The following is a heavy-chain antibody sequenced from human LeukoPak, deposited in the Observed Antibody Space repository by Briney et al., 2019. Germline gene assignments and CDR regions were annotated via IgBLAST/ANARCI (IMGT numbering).Heavy chain of an antibody. V-gene: IGHV3-30*02. CDR1: GFIFSNYG. D-gene: IGHD6-19*01. CDR2: IRYDESNK. Sequence: GGSLRLSCAASGFIFSNYGMHWVRQAPGKGVERVAFIRYDESNKFYADSVKGRFTISRDNSKNILFLQMNSLRAEDTAVYYCATMQWLEGVDWFDPWGQGTLVTVSS. CDR3: ATMQWLEGVDWFDP. J-gene: IGHJ5*02.